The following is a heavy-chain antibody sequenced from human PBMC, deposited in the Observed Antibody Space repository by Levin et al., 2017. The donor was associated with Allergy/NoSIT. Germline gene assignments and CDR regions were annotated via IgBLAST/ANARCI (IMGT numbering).Heavy chain of an antibody. CDR1: GFTFSDYA. D-gene: IGHD3-3*01. V-gene: IGHV3-23*01. Sequence: GGSLRLSCAASGFTFSDYAMTWVRQAPGKGLEWLSAICGSGGCTYYADSVKGRFTISRDNSKKTLYLQMNSLRAEDTAVYYCAKDSGKRFLEWLFRDFDSWGQGTMVTVSS. CDR3: AKDSGKRFLEWLFRDFDS. CDR2: ICGSGGCT. J-gene: IGHJ3*02.